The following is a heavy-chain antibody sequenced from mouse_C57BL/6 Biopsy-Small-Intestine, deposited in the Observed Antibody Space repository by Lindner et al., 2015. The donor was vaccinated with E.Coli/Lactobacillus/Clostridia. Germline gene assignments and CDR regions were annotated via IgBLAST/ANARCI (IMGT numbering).Heavy chain of an antibody. CDR1: GFTFSDYG. V-gene: IGHV5-17*01. CDR2: ISSGSSTI. D-gene: IGHD1-1*01. CDR3: ARRRKNYYGSSHAMDY. J-gene: IGHJ4*01. Sequence: VQLQESGGGLVKPGGSLKLSCAASGFTFSDYGMHWVRQAPEKGLEWVAYISSGSSTIYYADTVKGRFTISRDNAKNTLFLQMTSLRSEDTAMYYCARRRKNYYGSSHAMDYWGQGTSVTVSS.